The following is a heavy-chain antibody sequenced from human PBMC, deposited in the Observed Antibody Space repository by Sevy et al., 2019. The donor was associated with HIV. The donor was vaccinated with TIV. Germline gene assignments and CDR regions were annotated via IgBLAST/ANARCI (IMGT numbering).Heavy chain of an antibody. CDR1: GFTFSSYW. D-gene: IGHD2-15*01. J-gene: IGHJ6*02. CDR2: IKQDGSEK. CDR3: AGAGDCSGGSCYSRLDYYYGMDV. V-gene: IGHV3-7*01. Sequence: GGSLRLSCAASGFTFSSYWMSWVRQAPGKGLEWVANIKQDGSEKYNVDSLKGRFTISRDNSKNSLYLQMNSLRAEETAGCYCAGAGDCSGGSCYSRLDYYYGMDVWGQGTTVTVSS.